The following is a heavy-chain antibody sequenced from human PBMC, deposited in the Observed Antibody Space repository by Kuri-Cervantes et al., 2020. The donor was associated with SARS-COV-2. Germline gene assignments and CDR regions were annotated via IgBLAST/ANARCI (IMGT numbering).Heavy chain of an antibody. V-gene: IGHV5-51*01. D-gene: IGHD4-17*01. CDR1: AYYLSNHC. CDR2: VFPGDSDT. J-gene: IGHJ6*03. CDR3: ARRAYGEQGDDYYMDV. Sequence: GESLKISCNGSAYYLSNHCIAWVRHMPGEGLEWMAIVFPGDSDTRCSPSFQGQVTISAAKSIGTAYLQWSSLKASDTAMYYCARRAYGEQGDDYYMDVWGKGTTVTVSS.